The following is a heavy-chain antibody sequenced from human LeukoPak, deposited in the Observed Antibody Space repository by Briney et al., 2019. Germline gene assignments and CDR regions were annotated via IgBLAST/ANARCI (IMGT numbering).Heavy chain of an antibody. D-gene: IGHD1-1*01. J-gene: IGHJ4*02. V-gene: IGHV4-59*08. CDR2: IYYSGST. CDR3: ARRTYNWNEYFFDH. CDR1: GDSMSGYY. Sequence: PSETLSLTCTISGDSMSGYYWRWLRQSPGKGLEGLGYIYYSGSTNYNPSLKRRVTISVDTSKNQFSLKLSSVTAADTAVYYCARRTYNWNEYFFDHWGQGTLVTVSS.